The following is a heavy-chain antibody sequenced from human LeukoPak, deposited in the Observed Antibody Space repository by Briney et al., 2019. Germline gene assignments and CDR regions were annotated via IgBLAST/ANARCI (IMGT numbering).Heavy chain of an antibody. CDR2: INHSGST. CDR3: ARTYGSGSYIDY. Sequence: SETLSLTCAVYGGSFSGYYWSWIRQPPGKGLEWIGEINHSGSTNYNPSLKSRVTISVDTSKYQFSLKLTSVTAADTAVYYCARTYGSGSYIDYWGQGTLVTVSS. D-gene: IGHD3-10*01. CDR1: GGSFSGYY. V-gene: IGHV4-34*01. J-gene: IGHJ4*02.